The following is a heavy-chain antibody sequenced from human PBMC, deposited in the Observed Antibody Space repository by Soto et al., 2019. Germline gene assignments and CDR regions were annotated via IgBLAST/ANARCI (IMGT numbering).Heavy chain of an antibody. CDR1: GYTFTSYG. Sequence: SVKVSCKASGYTFTSYGISWVRQAPGQGLEWMGWISAYNGNTNYAQKLQGRVTMTTDTSTSTAYMELRSLRSDDSAVYYCARVGSAASEYYFDYWGQGTLVTVSS. CDR3: ARVGSAASEYYFDY. D-gene: IGHD3-10*01. J-gene: IGHJ4*02. V-gene: IGHV1-18*01. CDR2: ISAYNGNT.